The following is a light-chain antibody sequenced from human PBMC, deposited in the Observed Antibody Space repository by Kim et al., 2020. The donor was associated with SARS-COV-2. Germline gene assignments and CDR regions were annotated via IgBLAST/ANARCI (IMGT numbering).Light chain of an antibody. Sequence: SPGESAPLSCRASQIVSSSSLAWYQHKPGQAPRLLIHDASSRATGIPDRFSGSGSGTDFTLTISRLEPEDFAVYYCQQHGYSPQTFGQGTKVEIK. V-gene: IGKV3-20*01. CDR2: DAS. J-gene: IGKJ1*01. CDR3: QQHGYSPQT. CDR1: QIVSSSS.